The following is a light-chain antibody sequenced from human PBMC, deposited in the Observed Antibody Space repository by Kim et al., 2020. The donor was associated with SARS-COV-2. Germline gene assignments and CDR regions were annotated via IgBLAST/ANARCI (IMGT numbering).Light chain of an antibody. Sequence: APGKTDRITCGGNNIGSESVHWYQQKPGQAPVLVIYYDSDRPSGIPERFSGSNSGNTATLTISRVEAGDEADYYCQVWDSSSDHRVFGGGTQLTVL. CDR3: QVWDSSSDHRV. V-gene: IGLV3-21*04. J-gene: IGLJ3*02. CDR1: NIGSES. CDR2: YDS.